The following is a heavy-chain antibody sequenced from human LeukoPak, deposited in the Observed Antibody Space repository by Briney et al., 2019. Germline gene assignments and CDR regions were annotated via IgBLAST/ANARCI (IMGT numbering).Heavy chain of an antibody. J-gene: IGHJ4*02. V-gene: IGHV3-30*02. CDR2: IRYDGSNK. CDR1: GFTFSDYA. CDR3: AKEAFVYSGYYPLDY. Sequence: GGSLRLSCAASGFTFSDYAMHWVRQAPGKGPEWLTFIRYDGSNKYYADSLKGRFTIARDNSKNTLYQQMNSLRAEDTAVYYCAKEAFVYSGYYPLDYWGQGTLVTVSS. D-gene: IGHD3-22*01.